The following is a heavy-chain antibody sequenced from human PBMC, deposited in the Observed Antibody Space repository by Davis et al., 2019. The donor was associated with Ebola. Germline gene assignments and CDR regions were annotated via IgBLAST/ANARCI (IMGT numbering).Heavy chain of an antibody. J-gene: IGHJ4*02. V-gene: IGHV3-11*04. CDR1: GFTFSDYY. Sequence: GESLKISCAASGFTFSDYYMSWIRQAPGKGLEWVSYISSSGSTIYYADSVKGRFTISRDNAKNSLYLQMNSLRAEDTAVYYCARDQYSSSGGFRSWGQGTLVTVSS. D-gene: IGHD6-13*01. CDR2: ISSSGSTI. CDR3: ARDQYSSSGGFRS.